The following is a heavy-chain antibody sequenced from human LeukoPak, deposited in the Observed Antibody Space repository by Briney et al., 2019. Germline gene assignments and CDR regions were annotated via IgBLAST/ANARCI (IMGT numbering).Heavy chain of an antibody. CDR1: GFIFSSDD. Sequence: PGGSLRLSCAASGFIFSSDDMHWDRQAPGKGLEWVAGIQSNGRNKYYVDSVKGRFAISRDNSKSTLYLQVNSLRVEDTALYYCARESEGGTGTSCPDYWGQGTLVTVSS. CDR2: IQSNGRNK. V-gene: IGHV3-33*05. CDR3: ARESEGGTGTSCPDY. J-gene: IGHJ4*02. D-gene: IGHD2-2*01.